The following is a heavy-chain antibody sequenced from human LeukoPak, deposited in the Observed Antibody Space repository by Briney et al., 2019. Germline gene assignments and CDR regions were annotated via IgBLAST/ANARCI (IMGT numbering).Heavy chain of an antibody. D-gene: IGHD2-8*01. CDR2: IYYSGST. CDR3: ARSAVYAMFDP. CDR1: GGSISSYY. Sequence: SETLSLTCSVSGGSISSYYWSWIRQPPGKGLEWIGYIYYSGSTNYNPSLKSRVTISVDTSKNQFSLKLSSVTAADTAVYYCARSAVYAMFDPWGQGTLVTVSS. J-gene: IGHJ5*02. V-gene: IGHV4-59*01.